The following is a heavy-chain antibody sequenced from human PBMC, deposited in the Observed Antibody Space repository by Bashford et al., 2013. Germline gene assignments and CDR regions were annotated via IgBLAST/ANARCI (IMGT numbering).Heavy chain of an antibody. Sequence: SETLSLTCTVSGGSISSYYWSWDPGSPPGRDLGGGVGNIRFQWDHRATTPSSTSRTTISVDTSRKHFSLELSSVTAADTAVYYCARDPDHDSSGCTFNYWGQGTLVTVSS. V-gene: IGHV4-59*01. CDR1: GGSISSYY. CDR3: ARDPDHDSSGCTFNY. J-gene: IGHJ4*02. D-gene: IGHD3-22*01. CDR2: IRFQWDH.